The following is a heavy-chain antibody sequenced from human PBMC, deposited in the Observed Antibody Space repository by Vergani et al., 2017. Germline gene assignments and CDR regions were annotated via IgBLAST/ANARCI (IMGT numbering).Heavy chain of an antibody. Sequence: EVQLVESGGGIVKPGGSLRLSCAASGFTFSSYAMSWVRQAPGKGLEWVSGISGSGDSTYYADSVKGRFTTTRDNSKNTLYLQMNSLRAEDTAVYYCAKERYSGTYSGKYFDYWGQGTLVTVSS. D-gene: IGHD1-26*01. J-gene: IGHJ4*02. CDR3: AKERYSGTYSGKYFDY. V-gene: IGHV3-23*04. CDR1: GFTFSSYA. CDR2: ISGSGDST.